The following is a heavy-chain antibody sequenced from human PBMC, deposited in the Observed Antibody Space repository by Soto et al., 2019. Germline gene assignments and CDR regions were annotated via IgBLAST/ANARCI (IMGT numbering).Heavy chain of an antibody. CDR1: GFSLSTSGVG. J-gene: IGHJ2*01. V-gene: IGHV2-5*02. CDR3: AHSDYYDSSGSPPWYFDL. CDR2: IYWDDDK. Sequence: QITLKESGPPLVKPTQTLTLTCTFSGFSLSTSGVGVGWIRQPPGKALEWLALIYWDDDKRDSPALKSRLTLTKDTFKNPVVLTKTDMGPVHAASCYCAHSDYYDSSGSPPWYFDLWGRGTLVPVSS. D-gene: IGHD3-22*01.